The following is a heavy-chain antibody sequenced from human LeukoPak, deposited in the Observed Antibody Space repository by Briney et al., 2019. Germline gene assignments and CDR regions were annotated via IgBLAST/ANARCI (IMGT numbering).Heavy chain of an antibody. Sequence: GGSLRLSCVASGFTFCSHTMRWVCGAPHEGQEWVSVIWYYGSHRYYPDSVKGRFTISRDNSKNTLFLQMDSLRVDDTAAYYCVRDNAAADGALDYWGQGSLVTVSS. V-gene: IGHV3-33*01. CDR2: IWYYGSHR. D-gene: IGHD3-10*01. J-gene: IGHJ4*02. CDR1: GFTFCSHT. CDR3: VRDNAAADGALDY.